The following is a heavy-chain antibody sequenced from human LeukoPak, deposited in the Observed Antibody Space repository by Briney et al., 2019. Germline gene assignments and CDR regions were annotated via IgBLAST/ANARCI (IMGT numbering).Heavy chain of an antibody. D-gene: IGHD6-19*01. CDR2: IYYSGST. V-gene: IGHV4-59*01. CDR3: ARNNIAVAGKGSWFDP. CDR1: GGSISSYY. Sequence: SETLSLTCTVSGGSISSYYWSWIRQPPGKGLEWIGYIYYSGSTNYNPSLKSRVTISVDTFKNQFSLKLSSVTAADTAVYYCARNNIAVAGKGSWFDPWGQGTLVTVSS. J-gene: IGHJ5*02.